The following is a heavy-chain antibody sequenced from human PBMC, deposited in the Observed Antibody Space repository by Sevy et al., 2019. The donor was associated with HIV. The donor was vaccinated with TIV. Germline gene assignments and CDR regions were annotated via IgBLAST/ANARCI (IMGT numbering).Heavy chain of an antibody. CDR1: GFIFNKYA. V-gene: IGHV3-23*01. CDR2: INDNGEKT. CDR3: AKGDYGGNSGHFDS. Sequence: GGSLRLSCGATGFIFNKYAMNWVRQAPGMGLAWVSGINDNGEKTYYTDTVKGRFTISRDNSRNTLYLQMDNLRAEDVAVYYCAKGDYGGNSGHFDSWGQGTLVTVSS. D-gene: IGHD4-17*01. J-gene: IGHJ4*02.